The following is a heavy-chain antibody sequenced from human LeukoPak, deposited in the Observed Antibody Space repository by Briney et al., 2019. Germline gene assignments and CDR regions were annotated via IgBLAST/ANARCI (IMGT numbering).Heavy chain of an antibody. CDR2: IKTKTNSYAT. J-gene: IGHJ4*02. CDR1: GFTFSGSA. CDR3: TIEYSSSWYLDY. Sequence: PGGSLRLSCAASGFTFSGSAIHWVRQASGKGLEWVGRIKTKTNSYATAYAASVKHRFTISRDDAKNKAYLQMNSLKSEDTAVYYCTIEYSSSWYLDYWGQATLGTVSS. V-gene: IGHV3-73*01. D-gene: IGHD6-13*01.